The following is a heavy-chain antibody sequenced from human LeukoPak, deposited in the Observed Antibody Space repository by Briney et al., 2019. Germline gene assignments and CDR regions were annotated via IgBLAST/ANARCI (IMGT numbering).Heavy chain of an antibody. CDR2: IYYNGST. D-gene: IGHD2-15*01. V-gene: IGHV4-59*01. CDR3: AREARSGGSLRYDP. Sequence: SETLSLTCTVSGGSISSYYWSWIRQPPGKGLEWIGYIYYNGSTNYNPSLKSRVTISVDTSKNQFSLKLSSVTAADTAVYYCAREARSGGSLRYDPWGQGTLVTVSS. CDR1: GGSISSYY. J-gene: IGHJ5*02.